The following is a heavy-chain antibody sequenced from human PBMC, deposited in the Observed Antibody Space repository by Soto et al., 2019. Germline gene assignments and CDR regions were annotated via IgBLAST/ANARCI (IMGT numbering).Heavy chain of an antibody. V-gene: IGHV3-7*02. CDR1: GFTFRNSW. CDR3: ALDNYFEC. J-gene: IGHJ4*02. Sequence: GGSLRLSCAASGFTFRNSWMGWGRQTPDTGLEWVANIKPDGSDKYYVDSVKGRFTISRDNAKNSLFLQMNSLRAGYAAVYYGALDNYFECRGQG. CDR2: IKPDGSDK.